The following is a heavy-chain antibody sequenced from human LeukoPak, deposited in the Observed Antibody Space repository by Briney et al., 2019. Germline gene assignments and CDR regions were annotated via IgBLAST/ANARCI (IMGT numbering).Heavy chain of an antibody. V-gene: IGHV4-38-2*01. CDR3: ARWTHRSSVLAY. J-gene: IGHJ4*02. Sequence: SETLSLTCAGSGYSISSGYYWGWIRQPPGKGLEWIGSIYHSGSTYYNPSLKSRVTISVDTSKNQFSLKLSSVTAADTAVYYCARWTHRSSVLAYWGQGTLVTVSS. D-gene: IGHD6-13*01. CDR1: GYSISSGYY. CDR2: IYHSGST.